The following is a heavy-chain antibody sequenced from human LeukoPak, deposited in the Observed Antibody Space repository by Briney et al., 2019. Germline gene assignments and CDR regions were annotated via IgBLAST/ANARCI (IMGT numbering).Heavy chain of an antibody. CDR3: ARGDYYGSGSYYHDAFDI. CDR2: IKPDGSEK. CDR1: GFTFSSYW. J-gene: IGHJ3*02. Sequence: GGSLRLSCAASGFTFSSYWMSWVRQAPGKGLEWVANIKPDGSEKHYVDSVKGRLTIARDNAKNSLFLQMNSLRAEDTAVYYCARGDYYGSGSYYHDAFDIWGQGTMVTVSS. V-gene: IGHV3-7*03. D-gene: IGHD3-10*01.